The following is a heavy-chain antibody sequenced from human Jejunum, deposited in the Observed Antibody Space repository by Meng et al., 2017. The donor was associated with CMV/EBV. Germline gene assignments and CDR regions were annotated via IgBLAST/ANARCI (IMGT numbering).Heavy chain of an antibody. CDR3: ANLFGSSWESDY. CDR2: IRRDSSAV. Sequence: ASGFSSSDYSINWVRQAPGRGLGWVSYIRRDSSAVYNADSVKGGFTNSRDNAKNSRYLQMNSLRAEDTAVYYCANLFGSSWESDYWGQGTLVTVSS. J-gene: IGHJ4*02. V-gene: IGHV3-48*04. CDR1: GFSSSDYS. D-gene: IGHD6-13*01.